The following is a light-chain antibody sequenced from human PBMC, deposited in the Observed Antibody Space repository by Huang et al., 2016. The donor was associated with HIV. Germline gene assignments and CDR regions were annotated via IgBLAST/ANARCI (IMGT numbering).Light chain of an antibody. J-gene: IGKJ4*01. V-gene: IGKV1-33*01. CDR3: QHYDNLPLT. CDR2: DAS. Sequence: DIQMTQSPSSLSASVGDRVTITCQASKDINNYVTLYQQKPGKAPKLLIYDASNLETGVPSRFSGSGSGTDFTFTISSLQPEDIATYYCQHYDNLPLTFGGGTTVEIK. CDR1: KDINNY.